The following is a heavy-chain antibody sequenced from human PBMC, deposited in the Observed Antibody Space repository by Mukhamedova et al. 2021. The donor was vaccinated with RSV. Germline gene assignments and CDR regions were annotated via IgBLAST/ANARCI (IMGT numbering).Heavy chain of an antibody. Sequence: GYIYYSGSTNYNPSLKSRVTISVDTSKNQFPLKLSPVTAADTAVYYCARAVSYYDSSGYYGYYFDYWGQGTLVTVSS. CDR3: ARAVSYYDSSGYYGYYFDY. V-gene: IGHV4-59*01. J-gene: IGHJ4*02. CDR2: IYYSGST. D-gene: IGHD3-22*01.